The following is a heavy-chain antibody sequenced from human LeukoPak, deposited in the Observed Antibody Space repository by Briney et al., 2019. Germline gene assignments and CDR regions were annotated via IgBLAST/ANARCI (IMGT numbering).Heavy chain of an antibody. CDR3: AKGFSSSSSPGY. CDR2: INGKGGGT. CDR1: GFSFDDYG. V-gene: IGHV3-20*04. Sequence: GGSLRLSCAAAGFSFDDYGMNWVRQVPGKGLEWVSGINGKGGGTGYADSVKGRFTISRDNSKNTLYLQMDSLRAEDTAVYYCAKGFSSSSSPGYWGQGTLVTVSS. J-gene: IGHJ4*02. D-gene: IGHD6-6*01.